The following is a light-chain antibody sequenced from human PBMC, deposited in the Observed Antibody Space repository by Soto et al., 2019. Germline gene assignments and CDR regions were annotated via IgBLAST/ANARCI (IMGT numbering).Light chain of an antibody. CDR1: SGHSSYI. CDR2: LEGSGSY. Sequence: QAVVTQSSSASASLGSSVKLTCTLSSGHSSYIIAWHQQQPRKAPRYLMKLEGSGSYNKGSGVPDRFSGSSSGADRYLTISNLRFEDEANYYCETWDSNTRVFGGGTKVTVL. J-gene: IGLJ2*01. CDR3: ETWDSNTRV. V-gene: IGLV4-60*02.